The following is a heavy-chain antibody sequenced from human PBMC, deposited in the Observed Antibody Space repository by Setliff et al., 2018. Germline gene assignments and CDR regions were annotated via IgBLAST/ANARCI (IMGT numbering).Heavy chain of an antibody. CDR3: ARDLPKYSSSSVDNYFDY. V-gene: IGHV4-61*09. D-gene: IGHD6-6*01. Sequence: SETLSLTCTVSGGSISSGSYYWGWIRQPAGKGLEWIGHIYTSGNTDYSPSLKSRVTISVDTSKNQFSLKLSSVTAADTAVYYCARDLPKYSSSSVDNYFDYWGQGTLVTVSS. CDR1: GGSISSGSYY. CDR2: IYTSGNT. J-gene: IGHJ4*02.